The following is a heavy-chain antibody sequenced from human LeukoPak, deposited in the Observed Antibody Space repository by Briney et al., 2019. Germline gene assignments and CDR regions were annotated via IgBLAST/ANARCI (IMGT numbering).Heavy chain of an antibody. CDR1: GYTFTSYY. CDR3: ARDQITYYYGSGSYRNYADY. D-gene: IGHD3-10*01. Sequence: ASVTVSCKASGYTFTSYYMHWVRQAPGQGLEWMGIINPSGGSTSYAQKFQGRVTMTRDTSTSTVYMELNSLRAEDTAVYYCARDQITYYYGSGSYRNYADYWGQGTLVTVSS. J-gene: IGHJ4*02. V-gene: IGHV1-46*01. CDR2: INPSGGST.